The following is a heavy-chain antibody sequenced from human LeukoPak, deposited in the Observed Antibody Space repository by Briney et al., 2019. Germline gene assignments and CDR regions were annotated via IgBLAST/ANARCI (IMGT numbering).Heavy chain of an antibody. J-gene: IGHJ4*02. Sequence: SETLSLTCTVSGGSISSSSYYWGWIRQPPGKGLEWIGSIYYSGSTYYNPSLKSRVTISVDTSKNQFSLKLSSVAAADTAVYYCASWYYYDSSGYSPFDYWGQGTLVTVSS. D-gene: IGHD3-22*01. CDR2: IYYSGST. V-gene: IGHV4-39*07. CDR1: GGSISSSSYY. CDR3: ASWYYYDSSGYSPFDY.